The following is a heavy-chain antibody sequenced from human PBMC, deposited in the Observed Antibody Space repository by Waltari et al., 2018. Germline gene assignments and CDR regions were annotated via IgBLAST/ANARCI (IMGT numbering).Heavy chain of an antibody. CDR3: AMEYYGMDV. V-gene: IGHV3-53*01. CDR1: GFPVRSNY. J-gene: IGHJ6*02. D-gene: IGHD3-3*01. CDR2: IYSGGST. Sequence: EVQLVESGGGLLQPGGSLGLSCAASGFPVRSNYLSWVRPAPGKGRELVSVIYSGGSTYYADSVKGRFTISRDNSKNTLYLQMNSLRAEDTAVYYCAMEYYGMDVWGQGTTVTVSS.